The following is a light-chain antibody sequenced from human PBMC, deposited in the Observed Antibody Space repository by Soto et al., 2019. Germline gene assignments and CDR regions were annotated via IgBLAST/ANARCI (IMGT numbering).Light chain of an antibody. CDR2: EGS. CDR3: CSYAGSSTPV. Sequence: QSALTQPASVSGSPGQSITISCTGTSSDVGSYNLVSWYQQHPGKAPKLMIYEGSKRPSGVSNRFSGSKSGNTASLTISGLQAEDEGDYYCCSYAGSSTPVFGGGTKLTV. V-gene: IGLV2-23*01. J-gene: IGLJ2*01. CDR1: SSDVGSYNL.